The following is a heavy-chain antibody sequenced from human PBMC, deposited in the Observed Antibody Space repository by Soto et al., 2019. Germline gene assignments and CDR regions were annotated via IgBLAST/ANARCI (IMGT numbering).Heavy chain of an antibody. J-gene: IGHJ5*02. CDR1: GGSFSGYY. V-gene: IGHV4-34*01. D-gene: IGHD2-15*01. CDR2: INHSGST. CDR3: ARGRVVVVVAATRYWFDP. Sequence: SETLSLTCTVYGGSFSGYYWSWIRQPPGKGLEWIGEINHSGSTNYNPSLKSRVTISVDTSKNQFSLKLSSVTAADTAVYYCARGRVVVVVAATRYWFDPWGQGTLVTVSS.